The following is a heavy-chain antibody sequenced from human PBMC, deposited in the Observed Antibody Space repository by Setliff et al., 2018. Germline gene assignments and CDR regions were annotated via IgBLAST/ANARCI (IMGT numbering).Heavy chain of an antibody. V-gene: IGHV3-74*01. CDR1: GFTFSSYA. Sequence: GGSLRLSCAASGFTFSSYAITWVRQAPGRGLVWVSRINSDGSTTNYADSVKGRFTISRDNAKNTLYLQMNSLRAEDTAVYYCVRGYCSSSSCYGTMGYWGQGTLVTVSS. D-gene: IGHD2-2*01. CDR2: INSDGSTT. J-gene: IGHJ4*02. CDR3: VRGYCSSSSCYGTMGY.